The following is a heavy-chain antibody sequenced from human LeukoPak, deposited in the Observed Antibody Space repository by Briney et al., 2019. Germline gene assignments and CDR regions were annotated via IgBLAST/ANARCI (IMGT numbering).Heavy chain of an antibody. D-gene: IGHD1-7*01. Sequence: GGSLRLSCAASGFTFSSYSMNWVRQAPGKGLEWVSSISSSSSYIYYADSVKGRFTISRDNAKNSPHLQMNSLRAEDTAVYYCARDKSSELAFDYWGQGTLVTVSS. V-gene: IGHV3-21*01. CDR2: ISSSSSYI. J-gene: IGHJ4*02. CDR3: ARDKSSELAFDY. CDR1: GFTFSSYS.